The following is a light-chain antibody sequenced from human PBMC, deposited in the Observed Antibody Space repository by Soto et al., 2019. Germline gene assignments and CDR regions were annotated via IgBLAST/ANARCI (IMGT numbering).Light chain of an antibody. CDR3: QQLKSYSS. V-gene: IGKV1-9*01. J-gene: IGKJ5*01. CDR2: AAS. CDR1: QGISSY. Sequence: ILLTQSPSFLSASVGDIVTITCRASQGISSYLAWYQQKPGKAPKLLIYAASTLQSGVPSRFSGSGSGTEFTLTISSLQPEDFASYYCQQLKSYSSFGQVTRLEIK.